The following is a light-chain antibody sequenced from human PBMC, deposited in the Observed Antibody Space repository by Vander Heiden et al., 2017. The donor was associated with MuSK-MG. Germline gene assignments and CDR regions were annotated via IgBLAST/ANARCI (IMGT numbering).Light chain of an antibody. Sequence: QSVLTQPPSASGTPGQRVTIPCSGSSSNIGSNYVYWYQQLPGTAPKLPLYNKVPRPLGVPDRFSGSKSGTSASLAISGLRSEDEADYYCAAWDDSLSGLVFGGGTELTVL. J-gene: IGLJ2*01. V-gene: IGLV1-47*02. CDR3: AAWDDSLSGLV. CDR1: SSNIGSNY. CDR2: NKV.